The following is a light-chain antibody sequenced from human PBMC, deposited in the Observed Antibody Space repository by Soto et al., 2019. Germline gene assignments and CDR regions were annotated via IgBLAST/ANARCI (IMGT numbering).Light chain of an antibody. CDR2: EVS. Sequence: ALTQPASVSGSPGQSITISCTGTSSDVGGYNYVSWYQQHPGKAPKLMIYEVSNRPSGVSNRFSGSKSGNTASLTISGLQAEDEADYYCSSFTSINTWVFGGGTKVTVL. J-gene: IGLJ3*02. CDR3: SSFTSINTWV. CDR1: SSDVGGYNY. V-gene: IGLV2-14*01.